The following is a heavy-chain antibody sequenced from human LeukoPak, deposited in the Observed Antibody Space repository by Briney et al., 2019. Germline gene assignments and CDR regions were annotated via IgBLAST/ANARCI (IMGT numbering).Heavy chain of an antibody. D-gene: IGHD6-19*01. CDR3: AVVAVAGTGDFDY. Sequence: ASVKVSCKASGYTFTSYYMHWVRRAPGQGLEWMGIINPIGGSTSYAQKFQGRVTMTRDMSTSTVYMELSSLRSEDTAVYYCAVVAVAGTGDFDYWGQGTLVTVSS. CDR2: INPIGGST. CDR1: GYTFTSYY. V-gene: IGHV1-46*01. J-gene: IGHJ4*02.